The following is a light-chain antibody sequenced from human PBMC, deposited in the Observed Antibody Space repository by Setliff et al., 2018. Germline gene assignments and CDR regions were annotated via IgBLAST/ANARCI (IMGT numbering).Light chain of an antibody. J-gene: IGLJ1*01. CDR1: SDNIGRNA. V-gene: IGLV1-44*01. CDR2: GNF. CDR3: PTWDYSLRTHV. Sequence: QSVLTQEASVSGTVGQKVTLSCTGESDNIGRNAVGWYQQSSHGAPKTVMLGNFLPSGIPDRFSGSKSGTTASLTISGLQLEDEADYYCPTWDYSLRTHVFGTGTK.